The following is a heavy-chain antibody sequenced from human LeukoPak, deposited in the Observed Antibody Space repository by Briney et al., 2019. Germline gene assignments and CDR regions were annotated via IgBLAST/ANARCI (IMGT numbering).Heavy chain of an antibody. CDR3: AKDRD. Sequence: PGGSLRLSCAASGFTFTTYVMNWVRQAPGKGLEWVSAISGGGGSTWYADSMKGRFTVSRDNSKNTLFLQMSSLRAEDTAVYYCAKDRDWGQGTLVTVSS. CDR1: GFTFTTYV. V-gene: IGHV3-23*01. J-gene: IGHJ4*02. CDR2: ISGGGGST.